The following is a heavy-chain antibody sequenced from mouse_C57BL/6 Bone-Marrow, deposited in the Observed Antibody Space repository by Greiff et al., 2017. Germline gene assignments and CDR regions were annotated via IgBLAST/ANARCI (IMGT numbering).Heavy chain of an antibody. V-gene: IGHV1-64*01. CDR3: ARGADGYGWFAY. CDR2: IHPNSGST. J-gene: IGHJ3*01. D-gene: IGHD2-3*01. CDR1: GYTFTSYW. Sequence: QVQLQQSGAELVKPGASVKLSCKASGYTFTSYWMHWVKQRPGQGLEWIGMIHPNSGSTNYNEKFKSKATLTVDKSSSTAYMQLSSLTSEDSAVYYCARGADGYGWFAYWGQGTLVTVSA.